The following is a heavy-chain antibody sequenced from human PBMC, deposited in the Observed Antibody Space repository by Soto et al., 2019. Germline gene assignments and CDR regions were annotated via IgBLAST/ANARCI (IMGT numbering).Heavy chain of an antibody. CDR3: ARVRTAMGSGYYFDY. D-gene: IGHD5-18*01. Sequence: GGSLRLSCAASGFTFSSYWMSWVRQAPGKGLEWVANIKQDGSEKYYVDSVKGRFTISRDNAKNSLYLQMNSLRAEDTAVYYCARVRTAMGSGYYFDYWGQGTLVTVSS. CDR2: IKQDGSEK. J-gene: IGHJ4*02. V-gene: IGHV3-7*01. CDR1: GFTFSSYW.